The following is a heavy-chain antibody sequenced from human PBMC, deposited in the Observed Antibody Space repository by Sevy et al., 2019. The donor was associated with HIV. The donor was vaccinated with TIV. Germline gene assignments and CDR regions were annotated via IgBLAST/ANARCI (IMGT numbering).Heavy chain of an antibody. CDR3: AKDRGGYCSSTSCYHRYYYYGMDV. D-gene: IGHD2-2*01. V-gene: IGHV3-30*18. CDR1: GFTFSSYG. CDR2: ISYDGSNK. J-gene: IGHJ6*02. Sequence: GGSLRLSCAASGFTFSSYGMHWVRQAPGKGLEWVAVISYDGSNKYYADSVKGRFTISRDNSKNTLYLQMNSLRAEDTAVYYCAKDRGGYCSSTSCYHRYYYYGMDVWGQGTTVTVSS.